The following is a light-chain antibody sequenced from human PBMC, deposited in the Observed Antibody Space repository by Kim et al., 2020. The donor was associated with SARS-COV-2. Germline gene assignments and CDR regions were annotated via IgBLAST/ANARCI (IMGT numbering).Light chain of an antibody. CDR3: QQYNNWPLT. J-gene: IGKJ4*01. CDR1: QSVSSN. Sequence: VSPGERATLACRASQSVSSNLAWYHQKPGQAPRLLIYGASTRATGIPARFSGSGSGTEFTLTISSLQSEDFALYYCQQYNNWPLTFGGGTKVDIK. V-gene: IGKV3-15*01. CDR2: GAS.